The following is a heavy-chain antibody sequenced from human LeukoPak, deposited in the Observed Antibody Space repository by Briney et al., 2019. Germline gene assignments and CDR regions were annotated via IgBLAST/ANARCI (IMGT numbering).Heavy chain of an antibody. J-gene: IGHJ4*02. Sequence: GGSLRLSCAASGFTLSNYSMSWVRQAPGKGLEWVSVIYSGGSTYYADSVKGRFTISRDNSKNTLYLQMNSLRAEDTAVYYCARGSSSWYLAYFDYWGQGTLVTVSS. CDR1: GFTLSNYS. CDR3: ARGSSSWYLAYFDY. V-gene: IGHV3-53*01. D-gene: IGHD6-13*01. CDR2: IYSGGST.